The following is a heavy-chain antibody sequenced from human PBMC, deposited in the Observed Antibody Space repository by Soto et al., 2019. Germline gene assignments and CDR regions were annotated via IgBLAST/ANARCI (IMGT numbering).Heavy chain of an antibody. CDR1: GFTFTSSA. J-gene: IGHJ3*02. V-gene: IGHV1-58*01. CDR2: IVVGSGNT. D-gene: IGHD6-19*01. CDR3: ASPGAADNAFDI. Sequence: SVKVSCKASGFTFTSSAVQWVRQARGQRLEWIGWIVVGSGNTNYAQKFQERVTITRDMSTSTAYMELSSLRSEDTAVYYCASPGAADNAFDIWGQGTMVTVSS.